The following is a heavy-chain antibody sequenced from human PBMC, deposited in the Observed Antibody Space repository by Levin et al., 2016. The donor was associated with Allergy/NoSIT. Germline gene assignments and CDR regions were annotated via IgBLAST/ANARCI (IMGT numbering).Heavy chain of an antibody. Sequence: GESLKISCAASGFTFSSYAMHWVRQAPGKGLEWVAVISYDGSNKYYADSVKGRFTISRDNSKNTLYLQMNSLRAEDTAVYYCARDLTRSSTTGAVKRWGQGTLVTVSS. CDR1: GFTFSSYA. J-gene: IGHJ4*02. V-gene: IGHV3-30*04. CDR2: ISYDGSNK. CDR3: ARDLTRSSTTGAVKR. D-gene: IGHD2-2*01.